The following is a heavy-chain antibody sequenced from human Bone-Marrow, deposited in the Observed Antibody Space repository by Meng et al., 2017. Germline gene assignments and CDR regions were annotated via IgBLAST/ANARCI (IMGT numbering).Heavy chain of an antibody. D-gene: IGHD3-22*01. J-gene: IGHJ4*02. CDR3: ARDPYYDSSGYFN. CDR1: GFTFSSYW. Sequence: GESLKISCAASGFTFSSYWMSWVRQAPGKGLEWVSGINWNGGSTGYADSVKGRFTISRDNAKNSLYLQMNSLRAEDTALYYCARDPYYDSSGYFNWGQGTLVTVSS. CDR2: INWNGGST. V-gene: IGHV3-20*04.